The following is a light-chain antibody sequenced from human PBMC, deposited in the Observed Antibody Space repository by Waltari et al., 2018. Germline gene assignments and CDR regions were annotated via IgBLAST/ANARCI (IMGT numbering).Light chain of an antibody. CDR1: SDINVGDFN. V-gene: IGLV5-37*01. CDR3: MFWPSNVWV. CDR2: YKSDSEK. Sequence: QPVLTQPPSSSASPVESARLTCTLPSDINVGDFNIYWYQQKPGSPPRFLLYYKSDSEKAQGSGVPSRFSGSKEASANAGILLISGLQSEDEADYYCMFWPSNVWVFGGGTKLTVL. J-gene: IGLJ3*02.